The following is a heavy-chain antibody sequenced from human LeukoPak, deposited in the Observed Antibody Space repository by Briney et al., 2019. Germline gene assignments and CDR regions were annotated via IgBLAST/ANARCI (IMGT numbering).Heavy chain of an antibody. Sequence: GASVKVFCKASGYTFTGYYMHWVRQATGQGLEWMGWMNPNSGNTGYAQKFQGRVTMTRNTSISTAYMELSSLRSEDTAVYYCARRVMAKIPYYYGMDVWGQGTTVTVSS. J-gene: IGHJ6*02. D-gene: IGHD3-16*01. CDR1: GYTFTGYY. CDR3: ARRVMAKIPYYYGMDV. V-gene: IGHV1-8*02. CDR2: MNPNSGNT.